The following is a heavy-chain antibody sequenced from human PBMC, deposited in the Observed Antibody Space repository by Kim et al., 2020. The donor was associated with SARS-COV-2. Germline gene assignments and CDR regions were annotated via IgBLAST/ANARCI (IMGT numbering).Heavy chain of an antibody. CDR1: GFTFSSYS. V-gene: IGHV3-21*01. Sequence: GGSLRLSCAASGFTFSSYSMNWVRQAPGKGLEWVSSISSSSSYIYYADSVKGRFTISRDNAKNSLYLQMNSLRAEDTAVYYCARARRGGYSGYDTLYYYYGMDVWGQGTTVTVSS. D-gene: IGHD5-12*01. J-gene: IGHJ6*02. CDR3: ARARRGGYSGYDTLYYYYGMDV. CDR2: ISSSSSYI.